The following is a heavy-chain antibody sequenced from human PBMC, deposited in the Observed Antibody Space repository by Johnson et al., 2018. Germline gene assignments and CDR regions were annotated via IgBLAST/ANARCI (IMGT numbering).Heavy chain of an antibody. J-gene: IGHJ1*01. CDR1: GFTFSGSG. V-gene: IGHV3-73*01. Sequence: VQLVQSGGGLVQXGGSLKLXCAASGFTFSGSGMHWVRQASGKGLEWVGRIRSNANNYATVYAASGKGRFTISRDDSKNTAYLQMNSLKTEDTAVYYCTSEGHWGQGTLVTVSS. CDR2: IRSNANNYAT. CDR3: TSEGH.